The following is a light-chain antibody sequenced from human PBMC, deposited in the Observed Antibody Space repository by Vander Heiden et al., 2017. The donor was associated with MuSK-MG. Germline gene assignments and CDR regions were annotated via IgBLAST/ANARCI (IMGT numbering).Light chain of an antibody. CDR2: DVS. Sequence: QSPLPQPASAPGSPERSITISCTGTSSDVGGYNYVSWYQQHPGKAPKLMIYDVSNRPSGVSNRFSGSKSGNTASLTISGLQAEDEADYYCSSYTSSSTRVFGGGTKLTVL. CDR1: SSDVGGYNY. CDR3: SSYTSSSTRV. J-gene: IGLJ2*01. V-gene: IGLV2-14*01.